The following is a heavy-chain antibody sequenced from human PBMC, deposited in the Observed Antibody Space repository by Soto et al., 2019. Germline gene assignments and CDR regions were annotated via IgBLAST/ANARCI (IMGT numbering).Heavy chain of an antibody. J-gene: IGHJ4*02. CDR3: ASWIQLWPQFDY. V-gene: IGHV1-69*13. CDR1: GGTFSSYA. CDR2: IIPIFGTA. D-gene: IGHD5-18*01. Sequence: SAKVSCKASGGTFSSYAISWVRQAPGQGLEWMGGIIPIFGTANYAQKFQGRVTITADESTSTAYMELSSLRSEDTAVYYCASWIQLWPQFDYWGQGTLVTVSS.